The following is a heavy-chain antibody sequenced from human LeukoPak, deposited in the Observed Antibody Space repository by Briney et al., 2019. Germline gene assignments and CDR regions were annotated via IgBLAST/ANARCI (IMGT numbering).Heavy chain of an antibody. D-gene: IGHD5-18*01. CDR1: GGSISSGSYY. CDR2: IYTSGST. J-gene: IGHJ6*03. Sequence: SETLSLTCTVSGGSISSGSYYWSWIRQPAGKGLEWIGRIYTSGSTNYNPSLKSRVTISVDTSKNQFSLKLSSVTAADTAVYYCARDSYGYNYMDVWGKGTTVTVSS. CDR3: ARDSYGYNYMDV. V-gene: IGHV4-61*02.